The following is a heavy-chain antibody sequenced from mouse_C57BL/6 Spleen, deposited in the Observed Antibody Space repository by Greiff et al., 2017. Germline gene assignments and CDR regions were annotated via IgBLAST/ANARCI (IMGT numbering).Heavy chain of an antibody. CDR3: ARGLYYGSSYAY. V-gene: IGHV1-80*01. Sequence: QVQLQQSGAELVKPGASVKISCKASGYAFSSYWMNWVKPRPGKGLEWIGQIYPGDGDTNYNGKFKGKATLTADKSSSTAYMQLSSLTSEDSAVYFCARGLYYGSSYAYWGQGTTLTVSS. CDR2: IYPGDGDT. D-gene: IGHD1-1*01. J-gene: IGHJ2*01. CDR1: GYAFSSYW.